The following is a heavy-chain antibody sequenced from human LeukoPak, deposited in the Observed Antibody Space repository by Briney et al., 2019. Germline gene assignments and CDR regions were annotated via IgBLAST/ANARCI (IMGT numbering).Heavy chain of an antibody. CDR1: GGSFSGYY. CDR3: ARGRRVRYFDWLPFDP. CDR2: INHSGST. V-gene: IGHV4-34*01. Sequence: SETLSLTFAVYGGSFSGYYWIWIRQPAGKGLEWIGEINHSGSTNYNPSIKSRVTISVDTSKNQFSLKLSSVTAADTAVYYCARGRRVRYFDWLPFDPWGQGTLVTVSS. J-gene: IGHJ5*02. D-gene: IGHD3-9*01.